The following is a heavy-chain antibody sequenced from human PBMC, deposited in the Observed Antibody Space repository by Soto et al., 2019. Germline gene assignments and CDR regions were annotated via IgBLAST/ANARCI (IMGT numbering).Heavy chain of an antibody. Sequence: GESLKISCKGSGYSFTSYWIGWVRQMPGKGLEWMGTIYPGDSETTYSPSFQGQVTISADKSIRTAHLQWTSLKASDTAMYYCARLDSSGYHLVAYWGQGTLATVSS. CDR1: GYSFTSYW. CDR3: ARLDSSGYHLVAY. D-gene: IGHD3-22*01. CDR2: IYPGDSET. V-gene: IGHV5-51*01. J-gene: IGHJ4*02.